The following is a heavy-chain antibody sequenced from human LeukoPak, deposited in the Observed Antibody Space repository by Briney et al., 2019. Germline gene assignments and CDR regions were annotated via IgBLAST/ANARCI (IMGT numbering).Heavy chain of an antibody. CDR2: INPSGGST. V-gene: IGHV1-46*01. J-gene: IGHJ4*02. CDR1: RYTFTSYY. CDR3: ARTAGRTFDY. D-gene: IGHD6-6*01. Sequence: ASVKVSCKASRYTFTSYYMHWMRQAPGQGLEWMGLINPSGGSTSYAQKFQGRVTMTRDTSTSTVYMELSSLRSEDTAVYYCARTAGRTFDYWGQGTLVTVSS.